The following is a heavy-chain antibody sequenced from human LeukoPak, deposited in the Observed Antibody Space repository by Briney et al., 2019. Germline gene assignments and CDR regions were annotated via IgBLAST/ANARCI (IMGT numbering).Heavy chain of an antibody. Sequence: GGSLRLSCAASGFTFDDYGMSWVRQAPGKGLEWVSGINWNGGSTGYADSVKGRFTISRDNAKNSLYLQMNSLRAEDTAVYYCAKDPLTAWELPFDYWGQGTLVTVSS. CDR1: GFTFDDYG. CDR3: AKDPLTAWELPFDY. D-gene: IGHD1-26*01. J-gene: IGHJ4*02. V-gene: IGHV3-20*04. CDR2: INWNGGST.